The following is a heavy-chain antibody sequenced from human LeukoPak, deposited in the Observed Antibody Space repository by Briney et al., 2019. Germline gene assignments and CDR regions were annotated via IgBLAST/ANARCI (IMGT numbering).Heavy chain of an antibody. D-gene: IGHD2-15*01. CDR3: VRRRWELLAPYFDH. CDR2: IYHSGST. CDR1: TDSTNTYY. J-gene: IGHJ4*02. V-gene: IGHV4-59*01. Sequence: SETLSLTCSVSTDSTNTYYWSWIRQSPGEGLEWIGHIYHSGSTDYNPSFKSRVTISIDMSKKEFSLKLTSVTVADTAMYDCVRRRWELLAPYFDHWGQGAFVIVSS.